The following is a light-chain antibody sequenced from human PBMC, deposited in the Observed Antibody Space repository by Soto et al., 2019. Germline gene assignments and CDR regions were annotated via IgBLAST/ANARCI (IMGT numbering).Light chain of an antibody. J-gene: IGKJ1*01. Sequence: EIVLTQSPGTLSLSPGERASLSFSASQSVSSSYLAWYQQKPGQAPRLLIYGASSRATGIPDRFSGSGSGTDFTLTISRLEPEDFAVYYCQQYGSSPPTFGQGTKVEMK. CDR2: GAS. CDR1: QSVSSSY. CDR3: QQYGSSPPT. V-gene: IGKV3-20*01.